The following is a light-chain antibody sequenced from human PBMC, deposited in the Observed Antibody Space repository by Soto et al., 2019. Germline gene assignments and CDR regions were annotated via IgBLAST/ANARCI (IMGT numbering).Light chain of an antibody. CDR1: QGIINY. CDR2: GAS. V-gene: IGKV1-9*01. Sequence: IQLTQSPSSLSASMGDRVTITCRASQGIINYLAWYQQKPGKAPKLLIYGASTLQSGVPSRFSGSGSGTDFPLTVSSLQPEDLATYYCQQLFMYPPTFGPGTKVDIK. J-gene: IGKJ3*01. CDR3: QQLFMYPPT.